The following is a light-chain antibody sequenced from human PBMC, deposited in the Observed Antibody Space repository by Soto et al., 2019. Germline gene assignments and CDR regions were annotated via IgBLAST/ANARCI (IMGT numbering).Light chain of an antibody. Sequence: IVVKQAPPRLSGSPGERAPPSCRASQSVSSNLAWYQQKPGQAPRLLIYGASNRATGITASFSGSGSGTEFTLTISSLLSQDFAVYYCQKYNNWPPSTFGQVTKV. J-gene: IGKJ1*01. V-gene: IGKV3-15*01. CDR2: GAS. CDR3: QKYNNWPPST. CDR1: QSVSSN.